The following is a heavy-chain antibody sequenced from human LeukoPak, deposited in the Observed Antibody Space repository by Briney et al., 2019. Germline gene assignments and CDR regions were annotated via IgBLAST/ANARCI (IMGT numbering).Heavy chain of an antibody. Sequence: SETLSLTCTVSGGSISSYYWSWVRQPAGKGLEWIGRIYTSGSTNYNPSLKSRVTKSVDTSKNQFSLKLSSVTAADTAVYYCARYGDYEARRAFAIWGQGTMVTVSS. V-gene: IGHV4-4*07. J-gene: IGHJ3*02. CDR2: IYTSGST. CDR1: GGSISSYY. CDR3: ARYGDYEARRAFAI. D-gene: IGHD4-17*01.